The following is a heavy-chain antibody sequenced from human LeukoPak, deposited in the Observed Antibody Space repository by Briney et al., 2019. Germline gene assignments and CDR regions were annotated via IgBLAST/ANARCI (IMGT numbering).Heavy chain of an antibody. CDR3: ARGSSGYYFYFDC. CDR1: GGTFSTYA. D-gene: IGHD3-22*01. V-gene: IGHV3-23*01. J-gene: IGHJ4*02. CDR2: ISGSGDYT. Sequence: GASVKVSCKASGGTFSTYAMSWVRQAPGKGLEWVSGISGSGDYTYYADSVKGRITISRDKSRNTLYLQMNSLRGEDTAVYYCARGSSGYYFYFDCWGQGTLVTVSS.